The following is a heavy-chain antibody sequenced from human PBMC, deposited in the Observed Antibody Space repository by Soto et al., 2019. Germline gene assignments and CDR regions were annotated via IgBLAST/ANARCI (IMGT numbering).Heavy chain of an antibody. D-gene: IGHD5-18*01. Sequence: PSQTLSLTCAISGDSVSSNSAAWNWIRQSPSRGLEWLGRTYYRSRWYNDYAVSVKSRITINPDTSKNQFSLQLNSVTPEDTAVYYCARGAAMVQSNWFDPWGQGTLVTVSS. CDR2: TYYRSRWYN. CDR1: GDSVSSNSAA. V-gene: IGHV6-1*01. CDR3: ARGAAMVQSNWFDP. J-gene: IGHJ5*02.